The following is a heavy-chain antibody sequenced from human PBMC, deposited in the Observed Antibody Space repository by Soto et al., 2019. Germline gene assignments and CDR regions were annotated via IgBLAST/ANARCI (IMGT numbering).Heavy chain of an antibody. CDR2: IYHSGNS. Sequence: SETLSLTCGVSGDSVSSSNWWSWVRQTPGKGLEWIGEIYHSGNSNCNPSLKSRVTISVDKSKNQFSLKLSSVTAADTAVYYCARLPGSPSYYTYGMDVWGQGTTVTVSS. J-gene: IGHJ6*02. V-gene: IGHV4-4*02. CDR1: GDSVSSSNW. D-gene: IGHD1-26*01. CDR3: ARLPGSPSYYTYGMDV.